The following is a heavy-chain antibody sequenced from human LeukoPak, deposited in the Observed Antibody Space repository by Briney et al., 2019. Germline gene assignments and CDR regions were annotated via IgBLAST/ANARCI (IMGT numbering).Heavy chain of an antibody. J-gene: IGHJ4*02. D-gene: IGHD1-26*01. CDR1: GFTFSYYG. CDR3: AKSHLPNAYSGPYYCDY. CDR2: IRYDESKK. V-gene: IGHV3-30*02. Sequence: PGGSLRLSCAASGFTFSYYGMHWVRQAPGKGLEWVAFIRYDESKKFYGDSVKGRFTISRDNAKNTLYMQMNSVRTEDTAVYYCAKSHLPNAYSGPYYCDYWGQGTLVTVSS.